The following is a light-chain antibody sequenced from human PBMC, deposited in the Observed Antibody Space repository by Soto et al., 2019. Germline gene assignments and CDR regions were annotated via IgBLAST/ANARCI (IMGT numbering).Light chain of an antibody. V-gene: IGKV1-5*01. Sequence: DIQVTQSPSTLSASVGDRVTITCRASQSISSWLAWYQQKPGNPPKLLIYGASNLQRGVPPRFSGSGSGTDFTLAISSLQPEDSATYYCLQYIYYPRTFGHGTNVDIK. J-gene: IGKJ1*01. CDR1: QSISSW. CDR3: LQYIYYPRT. CDR2: GAS.